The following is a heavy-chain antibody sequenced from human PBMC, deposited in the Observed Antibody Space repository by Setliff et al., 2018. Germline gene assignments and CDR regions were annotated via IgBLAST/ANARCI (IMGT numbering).Heavy chain of an antibody. Sequence: ASVKVSCKASGYTFTGYYVHWVRQAPGQGLEWMGWINPNSGGTNYAQKFQGWVTMTRDTSISTAYMELSRLRSDDTAVYYCARDRRIVGARHAFDIWGQGTMVTVSS. D-gene: IGHD1-26*01. CDR3: ARDRRIVGARHAFDI. CDR1: GYTFTGYY. V-gene: IGHV1-2*04. CDR2: INPNSGGT. J-gene: IGHJ3*02.